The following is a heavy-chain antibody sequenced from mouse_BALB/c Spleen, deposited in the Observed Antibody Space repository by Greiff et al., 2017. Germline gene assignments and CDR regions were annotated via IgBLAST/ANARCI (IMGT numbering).Heavy chain of an antibody. D-gene: IGHD1-1*02. J-gene: IGHJ4*01. CDR2: IRLKSDNYAT. V-gene: IGHV6-6*02. CDR1: GFTFSSYW. Sequence: DVKLQESGGGLVQPGGSMKLSCVASGFTFSSYWMSWVRQSPEKGLEWVAEIRLKSDNYATHYAESVKGKFTISRDDSKSRLYLQMNSLRAEDTGIYYCTGSPYAMDYWGQGTSVTVSS. CDR3: TGSPYAMDY.